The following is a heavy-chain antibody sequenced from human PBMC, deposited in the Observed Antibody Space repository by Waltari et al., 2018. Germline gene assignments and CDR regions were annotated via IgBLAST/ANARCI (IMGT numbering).Heavy chain of an antibody. CDR3: ARDWYSSGAGY. D-gene: IGHD6-19*01. CDR2: IIPILGIA. CDR1: GGTFSSYA. J-gene: IGHJ4*02. V-gene: IGHV1-69*04. Sequence: QVQLVQSGAEVKKPGSSVKVSCKASGGTFSSYAISWVRQTPGQGLEWMGRIIPILGIANYAQRCQGRVTITADKATSTAYMELSSLRSEDTAVYYCARDWYSSGAGYWGQGTLVTVSS.